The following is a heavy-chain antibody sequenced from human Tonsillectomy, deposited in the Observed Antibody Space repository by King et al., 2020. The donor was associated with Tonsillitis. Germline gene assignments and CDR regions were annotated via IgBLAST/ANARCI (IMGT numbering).Heavy chain of an antibody. CDR1: GFTFSSYG. Sequence: VQLVESGGGVVQPGRSLRLSCAASGFTFSSYGMHWVRQAPGKGLEWVAVISYDGSNKYYADSVKGRFTISRDNSKNTLYLQMNSLRAEDTAVYYCATVLHVLQQLVLYYYYGMDVWGQGTTVTVSS. D-gene: IGHD6-13*01. J-gene: IGHJ6*02. CDR3: ATVLHVLQQLVLYYYYGMDV. V-gene: IGHV3-30*03. CDR2: ISYDGSNK.